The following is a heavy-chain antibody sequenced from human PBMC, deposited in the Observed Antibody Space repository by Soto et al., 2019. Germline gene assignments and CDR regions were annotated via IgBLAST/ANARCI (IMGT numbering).Heavy chain of an antibody. CDR3: GRGTLTAPGMDI. CDR1: GFTSSTYW. J-gene: IGHJ6*02. V-gene: IGHV3-74*01. Sequence: GGSLRLSCAASGFTSSTYWMHWVRQAPGKGLVWVSQINGDGTSTHYADSVKGRFTISRDNAKNTLYLQMNSLRAEDTAIYYCGRGTLTAPGMDIWGQGTTVTVSS. CDR2: INGDGTST.